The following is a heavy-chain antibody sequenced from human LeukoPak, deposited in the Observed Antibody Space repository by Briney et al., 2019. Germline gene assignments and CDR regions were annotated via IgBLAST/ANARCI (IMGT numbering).Heavy chain of an antibody. CDR1: GFTFSSYS. D-gene: IGHD5-24*01. CDR2: ISYDGSNK. Sequence: PGGSLRLSCAASGFTFSSYSMNWLRQAPGKGLEWVAVISYDGSNKYYADSVKGRFTISRDNSKNTLYLQMNSLRAEDTAVYYCAREREDGHYFDYWGQGTLVTVSS. V-gene: IGHV3-30*03. CDR3: AREREDGHYFDY. J-gene: IGHJ4*02.